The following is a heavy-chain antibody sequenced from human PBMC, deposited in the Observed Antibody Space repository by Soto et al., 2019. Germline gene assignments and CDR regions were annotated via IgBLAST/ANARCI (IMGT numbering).Heavy chain of an antibody. V-gene: IGHV3-7*05. CDR1: GFTFGSYW. CDR2: IRRDGSQM. Sequence: EVQLVESGGTLVQPGGSLRLSCEGSGFTFGSYWMTWVRQSPGKGLEWVANIRRDGSQMSYLDSVSGRFTISRDNSKNLLYLQMISLPAADPALYSCARDVSPGSSPLYLAAFVIWGQGKVVTVSS. D-gene: IGHD3-10*01. CDR3: ARDVSPGSSPLYLAAFVI. J-gene: IGHJ3*02.